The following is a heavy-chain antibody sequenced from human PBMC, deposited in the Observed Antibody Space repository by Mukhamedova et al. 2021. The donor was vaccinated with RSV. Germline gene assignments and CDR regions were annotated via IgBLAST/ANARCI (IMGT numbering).Heavy chain of an antibody. CDR3: AKAFGAYFGGDCPLGY. CDR2: HDGSKK. V-gene: IGHV3-30*02. Sequence: HDGSKKIYADSVKGRFTISRDNSKNTVHLQMHSLRSEDTALYYCAKAFGAYFGGDCPLGYLGQGTLVTVSS. D-gene: IGHD2-21*01. J-gene: IGHJ4*02.